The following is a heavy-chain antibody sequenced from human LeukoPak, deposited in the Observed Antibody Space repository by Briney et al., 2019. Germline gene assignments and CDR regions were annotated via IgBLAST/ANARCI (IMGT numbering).Heavy chain of an antibody. D-gene: IGHD3-10*01. CDR2: IYYSGST. V-gene: IGHV4-39*07. J-gene: IGHJ5*02. CDR3: ARGHGSGSSNWFDP. CDR1: GGSISSSSYY. Sequence: PSGTLSLTCTVSGGSISSSSYYWGWIRQPPGKGLEWIGSIYYSGSTYYNPSLKSRVTISVDTSKNQFSLKLSSVTAADTAVYYCARGHGSGSSNWFDPWGQGTLVTVSS.